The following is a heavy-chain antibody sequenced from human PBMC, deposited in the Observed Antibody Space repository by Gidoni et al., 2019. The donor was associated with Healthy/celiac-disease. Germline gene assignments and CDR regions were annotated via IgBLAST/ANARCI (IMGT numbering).Heavy chain of an antibody. CDR1: GFTFSSYS. CDR3: ARDGRMTTVSPRWFDP. D-gene: IGHD4-4*01. CDR2: ISSSSSYI. V-gene: IGHV3-21*01. Sequence: EVQLVESGGGLVKPGGSLRLSCAASGFTFSSYSMNWVRQAPGKGLEWVSSISSSSSYIYYADSVKGRFTISRDNAKNSLYLQMNSLRAEDTAVYYCARDGRMTTVSPRWFDPWGQGTLVTVSS. J-gene: IGHJ5*02.